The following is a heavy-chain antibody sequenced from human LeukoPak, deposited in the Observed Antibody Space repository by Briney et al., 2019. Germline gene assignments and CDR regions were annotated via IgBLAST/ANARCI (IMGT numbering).Heavy chain of an antibody. CDR1: GFTFSTYW. Sequence: GGSLRLSCAASGFTFSTYWMSWVRQAPGKGLEWVANIKQDGGEKYYVNSVKGRFTISRDNANNSLYLQMNSLRAEDTAVYYCARDYRSSSGRSIDYWGQGTLVTVSS. D-gene: IGHD6-6*01. V-gene: IGHV3-7*01. CDR2: IKQDGGEK. J-gene: IGHJ4*02. CDR3: ARDYRSSSGRSIDY.